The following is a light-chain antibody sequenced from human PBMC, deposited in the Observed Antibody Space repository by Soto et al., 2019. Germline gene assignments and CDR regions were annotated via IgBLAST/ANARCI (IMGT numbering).Light chain of an antibody. Sequence: QSALTQPASVSGSPGQSITISCTGTSSDVGDYNYVSWYQQHPGKAPKLMIYEVSNRPSKISHRFSGSKSGNTASLTISGLQAEDEATYYCSSYTSTTTLYVFGAGTQLTVL. J-gene: IGLJ7*01. CDR1: SSDVGDYNY. CDR2: EVS. V-gene: IGLV2-14*01. CDR3: SSYTSTTTLYV.